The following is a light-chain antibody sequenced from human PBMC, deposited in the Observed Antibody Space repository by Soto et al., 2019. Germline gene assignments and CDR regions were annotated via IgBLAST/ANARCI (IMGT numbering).Light chain of an antibody. CDR2: KAS. Sequence: DIQMTQSPSTLSASVGDRVTITCRASQSITSWLAWYQQKPGKAPKLLIYKASSLESGVPSRFSGSGSGTEFTLTISSLQPDDFATYYCQHHNSYPITFGQGTRLEIK. CDR3: QHHNSYPIT. CDR1: QSITSW. J-gene: IGKJ5*01. V-gene: IGKV1-5*03.